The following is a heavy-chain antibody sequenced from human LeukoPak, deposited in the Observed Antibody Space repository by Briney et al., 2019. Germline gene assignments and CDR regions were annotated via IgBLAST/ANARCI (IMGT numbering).Heavy chain of an antibody. D-gene: IGHD3-10*01. CDR2: IFYSGST. CDR1: GGSISTRNYY. J-gene: IGHJ3*02. V-gene: IGHV4-39*07. CDR3: AKSKGYGLVDI. Sequence: PSETLSLTRTVSGGSISTRNYYWGWIRQPQGKGLEWVGNIFYSGSTYYSPSLKSRVTISLDTSRNQFSLKLNSVTAADTAVYYCAKSKGYGLVDIWGQGTMVTVSS.